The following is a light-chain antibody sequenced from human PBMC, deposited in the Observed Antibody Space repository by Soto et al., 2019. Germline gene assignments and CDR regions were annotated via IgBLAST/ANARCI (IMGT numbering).Light chain of an antibody. Sequence: SALTQPASVSGSPGQSITISCTGTSSDVGAYNYVSWYQHHPGKAPKHIIYEVVNRPSGVSNRFSGSKSGNTASLTISGLQAEDEADYYCSSYTDSNTVLFGGGTKLTVL. J-gene: IGLJ2*01. CDR3: SSYTDSNTVL. CDR1: SSDVGAYNY. V-gene: IGLV2-14*01. CDR2: EVV.